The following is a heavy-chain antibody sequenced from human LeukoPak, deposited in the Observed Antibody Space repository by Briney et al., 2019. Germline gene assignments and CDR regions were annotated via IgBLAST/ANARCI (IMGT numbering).Heavy chain of an antibody. CDR2: ISPSGDST. Sequence: ASVKVSCKASGNTFTRNYIQWVRQAPGQGLEWMGIISPSGDSTTYAQKFQGRVTMTRDTSTRTVYMELSSLRSEDTAVYYCAGDAGYYVSGSSLDYWGQGTLVTVSS. D-gene: IGHD3-10*01. CDR3: AGDAGYYVSGSSLDY. V-gene: IGHV1-46*01. CDR1: GNTFTRNY. J-gene: IGHJ4*02.